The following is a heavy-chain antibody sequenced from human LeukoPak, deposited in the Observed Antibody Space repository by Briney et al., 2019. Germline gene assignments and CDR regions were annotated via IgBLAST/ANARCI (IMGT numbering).Heavy chain of an antibody. CDR2: FSASTST. CDR1: GFTFSSYG. Sequence: GGTLRLSCAASGFTFSSYGMNWVRQAPGKGLEWVSAFSASTSTYYADSVKGRFTISRDNSKNTLYLQMNSLRAEDTAVYYCAKDSAKKYDDYWGQGALVTVSS. J-gene: IGHJ4*02. CDR3: AKDSAKKYDDY. V-gene: IGHV3-23*01. D-gene: IGHD2/OR15-2a*01.